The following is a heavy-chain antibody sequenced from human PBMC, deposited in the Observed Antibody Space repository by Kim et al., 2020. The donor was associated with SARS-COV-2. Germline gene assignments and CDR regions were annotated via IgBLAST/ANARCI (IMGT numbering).Heavy chain of an antibody. D-gene: IGHD2-15*01. CDR2: INTNTGNP. CDR3: ARDPGCCSGGSCHQLDY. Sequence: ASVKVSCKASGYTFTTYAMNWVRQAPGQGLEWMGWINTNTGNPTFAQSFTGRFVFPLDTSVSTAYLQISSLKAEDTAVYYCARDPGCCSGGSCHQLDYWGQGALVTVSS. J-gene: IGHJ4*02. CDR1: GYTFTTYA. V-gene: IGHV7-4-1*02.